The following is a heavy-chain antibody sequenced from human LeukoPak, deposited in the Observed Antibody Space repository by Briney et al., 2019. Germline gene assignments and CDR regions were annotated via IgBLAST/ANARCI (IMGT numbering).Heavy chain of an antibody. Sequence: ASVKVSCKASGYTFTGYYMHWVRQAPGQELEWMGRINPNSGGTNYAQKFQGRVTMTRDTSINTAYMEVSRLRSDDTAIYYCARDLGRDGYNYYSWGQGTLVTVSS. CDR1: GYTFTGYY. CDR3: ARDLGRDGYNYYS. D-gene: IGHD5-24*01. J-gene: IGHJ4*02. CDR2: INPNSGGT. V-gene: IGHV1-2*06.